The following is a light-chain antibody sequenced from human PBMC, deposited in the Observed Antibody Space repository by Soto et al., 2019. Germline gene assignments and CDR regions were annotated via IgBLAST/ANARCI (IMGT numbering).Light chain of an antibody. CDR2: DAS. Sequence: DIQMTQSPPTLPAYLGDRVTITCRASQSISRWLAWYQQKPGRAPSLLLCDASTLESGVPSRFSGSGFGTEFSLTISSLQPDDFGSYYCQHMRTFGQGTKVDIK. V-gene: IGKV1-5*01. CDR1: QSISRW. CDR3: QHMRT. J-gene: IGKJ1*01.